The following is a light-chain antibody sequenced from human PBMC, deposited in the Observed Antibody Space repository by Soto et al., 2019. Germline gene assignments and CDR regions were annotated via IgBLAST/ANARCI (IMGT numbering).Light chain of an antibody. CDR1: QSISSY. J-gene: IGKJ1*01. V-gene: IGKV1-39*01. CDR2: AAS. Sequence: DIQITQSPSSLSASVGDRVTITCRASQSISSYLNWYHQKPGKAPKLLSYAASSLQSGVPSRFSGSGSGTDFTLTISSLQPEDFATYYCQQSYSTPPWTFGQGTKVEIK. CDR3: QQSYSTPPWT.